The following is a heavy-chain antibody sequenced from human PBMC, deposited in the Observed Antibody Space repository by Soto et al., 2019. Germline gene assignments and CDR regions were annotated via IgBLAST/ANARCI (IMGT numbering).Heavy chain of an antibody. D-gene: IGHD4-17*01. J-gene: IGHJ4*02. V-gene: IGHV3-9*01. CDR1: GFTFDDYA. CDR2: ISWNSGSI. CDR3: AKDPATVTTYPDY. Sequence: PGGSLRLSCAASGFTFDDYAMHWVRQAPGKGLEWVSGISWNSGSIGYTDSVKGRFTISRDNAKNSLYLQMNSLRAEDTALYYCAKDPATVTTYPDYWGQGTLVTVSS.